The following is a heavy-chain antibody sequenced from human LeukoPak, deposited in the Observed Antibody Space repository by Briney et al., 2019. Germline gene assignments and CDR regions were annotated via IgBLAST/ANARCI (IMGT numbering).Heavy chain of an antibody. CDR3: ARHGRVDTADIDAFDI. J-gene: IGHJ3*02. Sequence: GESLKISCKGSGYRFTNYWIGWVRQMPGKGLEWMGIIYPGDSDARYSPSFQGQVTISDDKSITTAYLQWSSLKASDTAMYYCARHGRVDTADIDAFDIWGQGTMVTVSS. V-gene: IGHV5-51*01. CDR2: IYPGDSDA. D-gene: IGHD5-18*01. CDR1: GYRFTNYW.